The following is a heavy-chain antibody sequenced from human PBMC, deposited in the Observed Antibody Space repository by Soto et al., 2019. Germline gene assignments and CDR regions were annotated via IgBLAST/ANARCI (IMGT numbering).Heavy chain of an antibody. CDR2: IIPIFGTA. CDR1: RVAFSKFI. J-gene: IGHJ6*02. Sequence: SVKVSCKASRVAFSKFIVTWVRQAPGLGLEWVGGIIPIFGTANYAQKFQGRVTITADESTSTSYMEVNNLRSEDTAVYYCAKVRYSSPLGYYYGMDVWGQGTRVTVSS. CDR3: AKVRYSSPLGYYYGMDV. V-gene: IGHV1-69*13. D-gene: IGHD6-19*01.